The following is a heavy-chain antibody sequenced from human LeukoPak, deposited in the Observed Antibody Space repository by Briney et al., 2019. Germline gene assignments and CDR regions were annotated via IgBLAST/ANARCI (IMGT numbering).Heavy chain of an antibody. CDR1: GGSISSSSYY. CDR3: ARGPGRTFGY. Sequence: SETLSLTCTVSGGSISSSSYYWGWIRQPPGKGLEWIGSIYYSGSTYYNPSLKSRVTISVDTSKNQFSLKLSSVTAADTAVYYCARGPGRTFGYWGQGTLVTVSS. CDR2: IYYSGST. J-gene: IGHJ4*02. V-gene: IGHV4-39*07.